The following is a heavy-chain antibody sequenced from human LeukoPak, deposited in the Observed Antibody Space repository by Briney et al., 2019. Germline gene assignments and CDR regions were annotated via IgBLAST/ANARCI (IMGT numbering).Heavy chain of an antibody. V-gene: IGHV4-38-2*02. CDR2: IYHSGST. D-gene: IGHD3-22*01. CDR1: GYSISSACY. CDR3: ARSDYDSSGYYPFDY. Sequence: SDTLSRTCTVSGYSISSACYWGWIRQPPGKGLEWIGSIYHSGSTYYNPSLKSRVTISVDTSKNQFSLKLSSVTAADTAVYYCARSDYDSSGYYPFDYWGQGTLVTVSS. J-gene: IGHJ4*02.